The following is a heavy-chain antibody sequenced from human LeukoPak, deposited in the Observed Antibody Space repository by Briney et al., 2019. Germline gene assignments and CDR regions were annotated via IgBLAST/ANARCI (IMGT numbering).Heavy chain of an antibody. CDR1: GYTFTGYY. D-gene: IGHD1-7*01. CDR2: INPNTGDS. CDR3: ARDYSVNYHYSWFDP. V-gene: IGHV1-2*02. Sequence: ASVKVSCKASGYTFTGYYLHWVRQAPGQGLEWMGWINPNTGDSDYAQNFQDRVTMTRDMSISTAYMELNRLQSDDTAVYYCARDYSVNYHYSWFDPWGQGTLVIVSS. J-gene: IGHJ5*02.